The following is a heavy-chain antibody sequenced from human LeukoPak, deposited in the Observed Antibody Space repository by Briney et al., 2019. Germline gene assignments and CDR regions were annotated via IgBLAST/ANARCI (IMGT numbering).Heavy chain of an antibody. D-gene: IGHD3-22*01. Sequence: GGSLRLSCAASGFTVSSSYMSWVRQAPGKGLEWVAFIRYDGSNKYYADSVKGRFTISRDNSKNTLYLQMNSLRAEDTAVYYCAKPATYYYDSSGYYGGYYFDYWGQGTLVTVSS. J-gene: IGHJ4*02. V-gene: IGHV3-30*02. CDR3: AKPATYYYDSSGYYGGYYFDY. CDR2: IRYDGSNK. CDR1: GFTVSSSY.